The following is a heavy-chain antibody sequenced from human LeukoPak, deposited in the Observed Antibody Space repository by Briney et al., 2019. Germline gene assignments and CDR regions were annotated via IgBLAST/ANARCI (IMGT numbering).Heavy chain of an antibody. J-gene: IGHJ5*02. CDR3: ARWGSGSYYMENWFDP. V-gene: IGHV3-30*02. CDR1: GFTFSSYG. Sequence: GGSLRLSCAASGFTFSSYGMHWVRQAPGKGLEWVAFIRYDGSNKYYADSVKGRFTISRDNSKNTLYLQMNSLRSDDTAVYYCARWGSGSYYMENWFDPWGQGTLVTVSS. D-gene: IGHD3-10*01. CDR2: IRYDGSNK.